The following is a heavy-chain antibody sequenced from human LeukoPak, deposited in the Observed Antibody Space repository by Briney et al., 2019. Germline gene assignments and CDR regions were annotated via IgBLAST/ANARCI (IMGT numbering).Heavy chain of an antibody. J-gene: IGHJ4*02. V-gene: IGHV5-51*01. CDR1: GYSFSSYW. Sequence: GESLKISCKGSGYSFSSYWIAWVRQMPGKGLEWMGIIYPGDSDIKYSPSFQGQVIISADKSISTAYLQWSSLKASDTAMYHCARGPMGLNWGQGTLVTVSS. CDR3: ARGPMGLN. CDR2: IYPGDSDI. D-gene: IGHD3-10*01.